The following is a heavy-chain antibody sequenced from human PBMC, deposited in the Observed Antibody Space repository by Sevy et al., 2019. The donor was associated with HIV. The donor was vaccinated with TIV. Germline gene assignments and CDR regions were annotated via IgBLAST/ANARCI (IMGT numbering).Heavy chain of an antibody. CDR2: ICSAGTT. CDR1: GLTVGSLS. CDR3: ARIKGASSSYAMDV. D-gene: IGHD2-2*01. J-gene: IGHJ6*02. V-gene: IGHV3-53*01. Sequence: GGSLRLSCVASGLTVGSLSINWVRQAPGKGLEWVSLICSAGTTFYSDSVKGRFTISSENSNNTLDLQMNSLGAEDTAIYYGARIKGASSSYAMDVWGQGTTVTVSS.